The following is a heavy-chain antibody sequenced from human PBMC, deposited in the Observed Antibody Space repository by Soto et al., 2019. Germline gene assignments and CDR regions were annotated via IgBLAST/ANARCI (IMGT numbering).Heavy chain of an antibody. Sequence: GGSLRLSCAASGFTFSSYGMHWVRQAPGKGLEWVAVIWYDGSNKYYADSVKGRFTISRDNSKNTLYLQMNSLRAEDTAVCYCARDRIDTIFGVVTHYFDYWGQGTLVTVSS. J-gene: IGHJ4*02. CDR1: GFTFSSYG. CDR2: IWYDGSNK. CDR3: ARDRIDTIFGVVTHYFDY. D-gene: IGHD3-3*01. V-gene: IGHV3-33*01.